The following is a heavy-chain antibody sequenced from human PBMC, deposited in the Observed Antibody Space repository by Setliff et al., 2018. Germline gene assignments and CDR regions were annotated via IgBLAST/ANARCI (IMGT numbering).Heavy chain of an antibody. Sequence: GESLTISCAASGFTFSNAWMSWVRQAPGKGLEWVGRIKSKTDGGTTDYAAPVKGRFTISRDDSKNTLYLQMNSLKTEDTAVYYCTTAPLAAASTCWGQGTLVTVSS. CDR1: GFTFSNAW. CDR2: IKSKTDGGTT. CDR3: TTAPLAAASTC. J-gene: IGHJ4*02. D-gene: IGHD6-13*01. V-gene: IGHV3-15*01.